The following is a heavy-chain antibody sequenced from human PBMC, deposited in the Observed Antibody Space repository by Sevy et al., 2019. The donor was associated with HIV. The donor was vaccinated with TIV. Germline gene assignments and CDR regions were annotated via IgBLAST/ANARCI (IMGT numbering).Heavy chain of an antibody. Sequence: ASVNVSCKVSGYTLTKLSIHWVRQAPGKGLEWMGDFDPQDTETIYSQRFQGRLTMTEDTSTDTAYMELSSLTSEDTAVYYCATVGLRYYSGPSVYTEDWFDPWGQGTLVTVSS. J-gene: IGHJ5*02. V-gene: IGHV1-24*01. CDR2: FDPQDTET. CDR1: GYTLTKLS. D-gene: IGHD2-15*01. CDR3: ATVGLRYYSGPSVYTEDWFDP.